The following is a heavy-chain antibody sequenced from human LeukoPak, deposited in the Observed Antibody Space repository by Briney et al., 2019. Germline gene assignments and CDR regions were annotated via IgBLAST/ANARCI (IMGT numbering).Heavy chain of an antibody. J-gene: IGHJ4*02. CDR2: MNPNSVDT. CDR1: GYTFTSYD. Sequence: ASVKGSSKASGYTFTSYDINWVRQATGQGLEWRGCMNPNSVDTGYTQKCQGRGTITRNTSISTAYMELSSLRSEATAVYYCAKDGGYYDIDYWGQGTLVTVSS. D-gene: IGHD3-22*01. V-gene: IGHV1-8*03. CDR3: AKDGGYYDIDY.